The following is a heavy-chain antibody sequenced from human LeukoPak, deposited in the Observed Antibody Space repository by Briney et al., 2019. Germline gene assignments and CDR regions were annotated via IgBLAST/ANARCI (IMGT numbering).Heavy chain of an antibody. J-gene: IGHJ6*03. CDR2: IIPIFGTA. D-gene: IGHD6-6*01. V-gene: IGHV1-69*13. CDR3: VREPPQLGYYLDV. Sequence: GASVKVSCKASGGTFSSYAISWVRQAPGQGLEWMGGIIPIFGTANYAQKFQGRVTITADESTSTAYMELSSLRSEDTAVYYCVREPPQLGYYLDVWGQGTTVTVSS. CDR1: GGTFSSYA.